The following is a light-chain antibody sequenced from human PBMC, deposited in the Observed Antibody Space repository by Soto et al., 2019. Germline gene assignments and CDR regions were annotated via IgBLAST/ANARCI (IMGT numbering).Light chain of an antibody. J-gene: IGKJ2*01. CDR2: GAS. CDR3: EQYGNSPPYT. V-gene: IGKV3-20*01. CDR1: QSVSNNY. Sequence: EIVLTQSPGTLSLFPGERATLSCRASQSVSNNYLAWYQHKPGQAPRLLIYGASRRATGIPDRFSGSGSGTDFTLAISRLEPEDFAVYYCEQYGNSPPYTFGRGTKLEIK.